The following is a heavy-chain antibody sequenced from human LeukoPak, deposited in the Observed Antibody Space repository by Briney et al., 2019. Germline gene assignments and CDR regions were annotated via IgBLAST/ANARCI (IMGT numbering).Heavy chain of an antibody. CDR2: INHSGST. CDR1: GGSFSGYY. CDR3: ARGLGGGVYCSSTSCYGRIGPDYYYGSGKEAFDI. D-gene: IGHD2-2*01. Sequence: SETLSLTCAVYGGSFSGYYWSWIRQPPGKGLEWIGEINHSGSTNYNPSLKSRVTISVDTSKNQFSLKLSSVTAADTAVYYCARGLGGGVYCSSTSCYGRIGPDYYYGSGKEAFDIWGQGTMVTVSS. J-gene: IGHJ3*02. V-gene: IGHV4-34*01.